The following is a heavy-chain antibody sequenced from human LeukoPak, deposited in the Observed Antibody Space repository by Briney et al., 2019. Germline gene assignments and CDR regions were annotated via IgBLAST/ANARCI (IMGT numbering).Heavy chain of an antibody. CDR1: GYTFTSYY. V-gene: IGHV1-46*01. CDR3: AREGHGDYVVDY. D-gene: IGHD4-17*01. Sequence: ASVKDSCKASGYTFTSYYMHWVRQAPGQGLEWMGIINPSGGSTSYAQKFQGRVTMTRDTSTSTVYMELSSLRSEDTAVYYCAREGHGDYVVDYWGQGTLVTVSS. J-gene: IGHJ4*02. CDR2: INPSGGST.